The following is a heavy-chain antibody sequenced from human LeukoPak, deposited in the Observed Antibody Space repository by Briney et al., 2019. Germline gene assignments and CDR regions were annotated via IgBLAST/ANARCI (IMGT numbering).Heavy chain of an antibody. D-gene: IGHD5-12*01. CDR2: IRYDGSNK. V-gene: IGHV3-30*02. J-gene: IGHJ5*02. Sequence: GGSLRLSCAASGFTFSSYGMHWVRQAPGKGLEWVAFIRYDGSNKYYADSVKGRFTISRDNSKNTLYLQMNSLRAEDTAVYYCAKDVVSDYDLGWFDPWGQGTLVTVSS. CDR3: AKDVVSDYDLGWFDP. CDR1: GFTFSSYG.